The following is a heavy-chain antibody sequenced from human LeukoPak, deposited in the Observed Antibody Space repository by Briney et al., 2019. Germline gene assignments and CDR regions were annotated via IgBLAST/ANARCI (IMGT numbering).Heavy chain of an antibody. CDR3: ARVNFGYSYGYYYGMDV. V-gene: IGHV4-34*01. D-gene: IGHD5-18*01. CDR2: INHSGGT. J-gene: IGHJ6*02. CDR1: GGSFSGYY. Sequence: SETLSLTCAVYGGSFSGYYWSWIRQPPGKGLEWIGEINHSGGTNYNPSLKSRVTISVDTSKNQFSLKLSSVTAADTAVYYCARVNFGYSYGYYYGMDVWGQGTTVTVSS.